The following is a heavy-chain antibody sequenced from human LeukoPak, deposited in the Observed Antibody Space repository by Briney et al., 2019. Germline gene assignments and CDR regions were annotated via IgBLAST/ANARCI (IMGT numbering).Heavy chain of an antibody. CDR1: GFTFSQSW. J-gene: IGHJ4*01. CDR3: ARGGSPSDY. Sequence: AGGSLRLSCAASGFTFSQSWMHWVRQAPGRGLVWVSRIHGDGSRSDYADSVKGRFTISRDNAKQVLYLHMTSLTAEDTAFCYCARGGSPSDYWGHGTLVSVSS. D-gene: IGHD1-26*01. V-gene: IGHV3-74*01. CDR2: IHGDGSRS.